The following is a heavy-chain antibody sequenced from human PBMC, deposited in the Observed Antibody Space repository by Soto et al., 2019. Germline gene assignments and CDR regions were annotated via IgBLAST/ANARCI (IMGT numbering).Heavy chain of an antibody. J-gene: IGHJ4*02. CDR2: ISGSGGST. V-gene: IGHV3-23*01. CDR3: AKDDCSGGSCWGYYFDY. D-gene: IGHD2-15*01. CDR1: GFTFSSYA. Sequence: GGSLRLSCAASGFTFSSYAMSWVRQAPGKGLEWVSAISGSGGSTYYADSVKGRFTISRDNSKNTLYLQMNSLRAEDTAVYYCAKDDCSGGSCWGYYFDYWGQGTLVTVSS.